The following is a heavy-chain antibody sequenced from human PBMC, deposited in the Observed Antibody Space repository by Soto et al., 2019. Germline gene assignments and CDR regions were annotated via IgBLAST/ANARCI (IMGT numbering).Heavy chain of an antibody. V-gene: IGHV3-23*01. CDR1: GFTFSNYA. Sequence: EVQLLESGGGLVQPGGSLRLSCEASGFTFSNYAMTWVRQAPGKGLEWVSATRISTANTYYSDSVKGRFTISRDNSQNTLNLRLTSLRADDTATYYGGRSRAGDHTLDAFDMWGQGTMVTVSS. D-gene: IGHD4-17*01. CDR3: GRSRAGDHTLDAFDM. CDR2: TRISTANT. J-gene: IGHJ3*02.